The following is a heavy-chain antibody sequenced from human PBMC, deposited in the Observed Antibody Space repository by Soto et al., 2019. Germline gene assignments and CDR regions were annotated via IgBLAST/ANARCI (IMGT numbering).Heavy chain of an antibody. D-gene: IGHD2-21*01. J-gene: IGHJ5*02. CDR3: ASARHIGP. CDR2: IKEDGSER. CDR1: GFTFSNYW. Sequence: GGSLRLSCAASGFTFSNYWMSWVRQAPGKGLEWVANIKEDGSERNYVDSAKGRFTTSRDNAENSLYLQMNSLRAEDTAVYYCASARHIGPWGQGTLVTVSS. V-gene: IGHV3-7*01.